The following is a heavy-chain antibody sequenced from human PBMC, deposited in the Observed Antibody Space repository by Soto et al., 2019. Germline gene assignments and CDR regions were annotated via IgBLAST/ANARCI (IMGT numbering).Heavy chain of an antibody. D-gene: IGHD3-3*01. CDR2: IYHSGST. V-gene: IGHV4-30-2*01. CDR3: ARSYDFWSGSPGYYGMDV. J-gene: IGHJ6*02. Sequence: PSETLSLTCAVSGGSISSGGYSWSWIRQPPGKGLEWIGYIYHSGSTYYNPSLKSRVTISVDRSKNQFSLKLSSVTAADTAVYYCARSYDFWSGSPGYYGMDVWGQGTTVTVSS. CDR1: GGSISSGGYS.